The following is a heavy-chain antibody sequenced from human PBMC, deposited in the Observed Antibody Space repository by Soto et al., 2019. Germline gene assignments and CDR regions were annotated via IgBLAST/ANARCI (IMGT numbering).Heavy chain of an antibody. Sequence: QVQLVESGGGVVQPGRSLRLSCAASGFTFSSYAMHWVRQAPGKGLEWVAVISYDGSNKYYADSVKGRFTISRDTSKNTPYLQMNSLRAEDTAVYYCARVYCSGGSCYSVAGYGMDVWGQGTTVTVSS. D-gene: IGHD2-15*01. CDR1: GFTFSSYA. J-gene: IGHJ6*02. CDR3: ARVYCSGGSCYSVAGYGMDV. V-gene: IGHV3-30-3*01. CDR2: ISYDGSNK.